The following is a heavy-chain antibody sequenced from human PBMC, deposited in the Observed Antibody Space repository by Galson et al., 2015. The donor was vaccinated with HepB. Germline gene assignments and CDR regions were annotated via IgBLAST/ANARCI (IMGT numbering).Heavy chain of an antibody. J-gene: IGHJ3*02. V-gene: IGHV3-23*01. Sequence: SLRLSCAASGFTFSSYAMSWVRQAPGKGLEWVSAISGSGGSTYYADSVKGRFTISRDNSKNTLYLQMNSLRAEDTAVYYCAKGLYDSSGLMRLAQDAFDIWCQGTMVTVSS. CDR1: GFTFSSYA. D-gene: IGHD3-22*01. CDR2: ISGSGGST. CDR3: AKGLYDSSGLMRLAQDAFDI.